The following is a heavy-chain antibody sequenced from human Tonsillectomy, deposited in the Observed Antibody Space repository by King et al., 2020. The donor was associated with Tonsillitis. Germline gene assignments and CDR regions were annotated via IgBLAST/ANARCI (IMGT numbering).Heavy chain of an antibody. CDR2: INGDGGTP. CDR3: VRDLNPNVLTTYFDAFDM. Sequence: VQLVESGGGLVQPGGSLRLSCVGSGFSFSNYGMTWVRQAPGKWLEWGANINGDGGTPYHLDSVKGRVTFSRDNAKGSLYLQMNSLRVEDTAVYYCVRDLNPNVLTTYFDAFDMWGQGTMVTVSS. CDR1: GFSFSNYG. J-gene: IGHJ3*02. V-gene: IGHV3-7*01. D-gene: IGHD3-9*01.